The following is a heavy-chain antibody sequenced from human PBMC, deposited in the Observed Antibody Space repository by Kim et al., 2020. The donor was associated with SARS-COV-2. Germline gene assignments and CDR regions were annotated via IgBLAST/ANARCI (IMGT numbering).Heavy chain of an antibody. CDR1: GFTFSSYD. V-gene: IGHV3-23*01. CDR3: AKRGSRVGFDS. D-gene: IGHD1-26*01. Sequence: GGSLRLSCAASGFTFSSYDMGWVRQAPGKGLEWVSTFTYSGDDTYYTDSVKGRFTISRDNSKNTLYLQMNSLRADDTAVYYCAKRGSRVGFDSWGQGTLVAVSS. CDR2: FTYSGDDT. J-gene: IGHJ4*02.